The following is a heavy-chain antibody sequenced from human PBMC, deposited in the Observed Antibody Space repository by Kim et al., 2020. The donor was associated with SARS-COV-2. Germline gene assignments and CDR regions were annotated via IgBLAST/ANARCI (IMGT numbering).Heavy chain of an antibody. D-gene: IGHD3-10*01. J-gene: IGHJ4*02. CDR3: ARESITHYYGSGFDY. V-gene: IGHV4-61*02. CDR2: IYTSGST. CDR1: GGSISSGSYY. Sequence: SETLSLTCTVSGGSISSGSYYWSWIRQPAGKGLEWIGRIYTSGSTNYNPSLKSRVTISVDTSKNQFSLKLSSVTAADTAVYYCARESITHYYGSGFDYWGQGTLVTVSS.